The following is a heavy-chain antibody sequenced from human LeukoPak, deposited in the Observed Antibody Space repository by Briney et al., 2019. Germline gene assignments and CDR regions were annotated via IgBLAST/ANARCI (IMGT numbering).Heavy chain of an antibody. CDR1: GGSISSYY. CDR2: IYYSGST. Sequence: SETLSLTCTVSGGSISSYYWSWIRQPPGKGLEWIGYIYYSGSTNYNPSLKSRVTISVDTSKNQFSLKLSSVPAADSAVYYCARAGYSGYDFDYWGQGTLVTVSS. D-gene: IGHD5-12*01. V-gene: IGHV4-59*01. J-gene: IGHJ4*02. CDR3: ARAGYSGYDFDY.